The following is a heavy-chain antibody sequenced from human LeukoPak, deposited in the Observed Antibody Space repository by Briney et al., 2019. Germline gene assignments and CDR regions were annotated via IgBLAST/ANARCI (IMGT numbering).Heavy chain of an antibody. CDR2: IYYTGST. CDR3: ARQRVNKWNNLWSFDY. D-gene: IGHD1/OR15-1a*01. Sequence: SETLSLTCTVSGGSISSYYWSWIRQPPGKGLEWIGYIYYTGSTNYNPSLKSRVTISLDTSKNQFSLKLSSMTAADTAVYYCARQRVNKWNNLWSFDYWGQGTLVTVSS. CDR1: GGSISSYY. J-gene: IGHJ4*02. V-gene: IGHV4-59*08.